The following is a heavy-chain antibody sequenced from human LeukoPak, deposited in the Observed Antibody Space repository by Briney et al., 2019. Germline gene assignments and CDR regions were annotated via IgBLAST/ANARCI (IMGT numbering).Heavy chain of an antibody. CDR1: GFTFSSYA. CDR2: ISGSGGST. Sequence: GGSLRLSCAASGFTFSSYAMSWVRQAPGKGLEWVSAISGSGGSTYYAVSVKGRFTISRDNSKNTLYLQMNSLRAEDTAVYYCAKDIVVVPAAMGAFDIWGQGTMVTVSS. D-gene: IGHD2-2*01. J-gene: IGHJ3*02. CDR3: AKDIVVVPAAMGAFDI. V-gene: IGHV3-23*01.